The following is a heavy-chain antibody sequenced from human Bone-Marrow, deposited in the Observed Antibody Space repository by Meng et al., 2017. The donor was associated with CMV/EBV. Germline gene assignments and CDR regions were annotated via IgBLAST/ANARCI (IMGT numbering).Heavy chain of an antibody. Sequence: SETLSLTCTVSGASTSDYYWSWIRQPPGKGLEWIGYIYYSGTTNYNPSLRSRVTISGDMSKNQFSLKLSSVTAADTAVYYCARGGSHTYYDFWSGSNWFDPWGQGTLVTVYS. J-gene: IGHJ5*02. V-gene: IGHV4-59*01. CDR3: ARGGSHTYYDFWSGSNWFDP. CDR1: GASTSDYY. CDR2: IYYSGTT. D-gene: IGHD3-3*01.